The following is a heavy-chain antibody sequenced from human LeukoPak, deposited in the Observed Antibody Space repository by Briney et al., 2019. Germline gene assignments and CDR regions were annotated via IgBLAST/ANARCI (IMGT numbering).Heavy chain of an antibody. CDR2: IYHSGST. Sequence: SETLSLTCTASGGSISSYYWSWIRQPPGKGLEWIGEIYHSGSTNYNPSLKSRVTISVDKSKNQFSLKLSSVTAADTAVYYCAREEGTVTSGAFDIWGQGTMVTVSS. D-gene: IGHD4-17*01. J-gene: IGHJ3*02. CDR1: GGSISSYY. CDR3: AREEGTVTSGAFDI. V-gene: IGHV4-59*12.